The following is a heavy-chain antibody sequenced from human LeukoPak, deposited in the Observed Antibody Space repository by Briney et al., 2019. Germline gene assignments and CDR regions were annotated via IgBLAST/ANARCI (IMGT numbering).Heavy chain of an antibody. CDR2: IGNSGDRT. J-gene: IGHJ6*02. V-gene: IGHV3-23*01. Sequence: GGSLRLSCAASGFTFSSYAMSWVRQAPGKGPEWVSGIGNSGDRTLYADSVKGRFTISRDNSKNTLYLQMNSLRVEDTALYYCAKGGVWGQGIAVTVSS. CDR1: GFTFSSYA. CDR3: AKGGV.